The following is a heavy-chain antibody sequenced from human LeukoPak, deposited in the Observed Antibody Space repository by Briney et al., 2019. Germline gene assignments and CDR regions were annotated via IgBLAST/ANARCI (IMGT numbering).Heavy chain of an antibody. V-gene: IGHV3-30*02. J-gene: IGHJ6*03. D-gene: IGHD2-15*01. CDR2: IRYDGSNE. CDR1: GFSFSGYG. CDR3: AKVMPPGRIRFYSYYMDV. Sequence: GGSLRLSCAASGFSFSGYGMHWVRQAPGKGLEWVAFIRYDGSNEYYTDSVKGRFTISRDKSKNTLSLQMNGLRVEDTAVYYCAKVMPPGRIRFYSYYMDVWGKGTTVTVS.